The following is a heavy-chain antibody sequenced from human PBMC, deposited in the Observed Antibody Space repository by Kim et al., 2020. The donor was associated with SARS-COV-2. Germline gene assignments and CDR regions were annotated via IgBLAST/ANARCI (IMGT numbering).Heavy chain of an antibody. CDR2: INSDGSST. CDR3: ARDPVYYDFWSGHYYYYGMDV. D-gene: IGHD3-3*01. V-gene: IGHV3-74*01. Sequence: GGSLRLSCAASGFTFSSYWMHWVRQAPGKGLVWVSRINSDGSSTSYADSVKGRFTISRDNAKNTLYLQMNSLRAEDTAVYYCARDPVYYDFWSGHYYYYGMDVWGKGTTVTVSS. CDR1: GFTFSSYW. J-gene: IGHJ6*04.